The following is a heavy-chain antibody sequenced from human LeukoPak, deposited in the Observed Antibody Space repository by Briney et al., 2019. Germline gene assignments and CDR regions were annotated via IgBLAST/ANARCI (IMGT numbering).Heavy chain of an antibody. CDR3: ARHDLHDYYFDY. D-gene: IGHD2-21*02. CDR1: GGSISSSSYY. Sequence: PSETLSLTCTVSGGSISSSSYYWGWIRQPPGKGLEWIGSIYYSGSTYYNPSLKSRVTISVDTSKNQFSLKLSSVTAADTAVYYCARHDLHDYYFDYWGQGTLVTVSS. J-gene: IGHJ4*02. V-gene: IGHV4-39*01. CDR2: IYYSGST.